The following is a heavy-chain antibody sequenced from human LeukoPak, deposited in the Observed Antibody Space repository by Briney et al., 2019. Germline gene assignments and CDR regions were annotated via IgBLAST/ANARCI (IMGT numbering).Heavy chain of an antibody. CDR2: INHSGST. J-gene: IGHJ4*02. Sequence: PSETLSLTCAVYGGSFSGYYWSWIRRPPGKGLEWIGEINHSGSTNYNPSLKSRVTISVDTSKNQFSLKLSSVTAADTAVYYCARWGRGWLQFGLDYWGQGTLVTVSS. V-gene: IGHV4-34*01. CDR3: ARWGRGWLQFGLDY. D-gene: IGHD5-24*01. CDR1: GGSFSGYY.